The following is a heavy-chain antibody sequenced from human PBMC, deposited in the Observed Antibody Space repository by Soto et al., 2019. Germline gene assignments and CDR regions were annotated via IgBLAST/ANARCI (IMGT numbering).Heavy chain of an antibody. CDR1: GYTFTSYY. J-gene: IGHJ4*02. CDR2: INPSGGST. Sequence: QVQLVQSGAEVKKPGASVKASCKASGYTFTSYYMHWLRQAPGQGLEWMGIINPSGGSTSYAQKFQGRVTMTRDTTTSTVYMELSSLRSEDTAVYYCARVYCSGGSCYGIDYWGQGTLVTVSS. D-gene: IGHD2-15*01. V-gene: IGHV1-46*01. CDR3: ARVYCSGGSCYGIDY.